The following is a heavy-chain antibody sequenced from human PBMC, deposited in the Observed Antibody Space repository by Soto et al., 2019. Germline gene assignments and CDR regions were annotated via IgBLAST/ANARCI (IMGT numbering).Heavy chain of an antibody. CDR2: ISGSGGST. Sequence: GGSLRLSCAASGFTFSSYAMSWVRQAPGKGLEWVSAISGSGGSTYYADSVKGRFTISRDNSKNTLYLQMTNMDPVDTATYYCARRIGYYTSSSCSGLGYFDYWGQGTLVTVSS. V-gene: IGHV3-23*01. CDR1: GFTFSSYA. D-gene: IGHD2-2*01. J-gene: IGHJ4*02. CDR3: ARRIGYYTSSSCSGLGYFDY.